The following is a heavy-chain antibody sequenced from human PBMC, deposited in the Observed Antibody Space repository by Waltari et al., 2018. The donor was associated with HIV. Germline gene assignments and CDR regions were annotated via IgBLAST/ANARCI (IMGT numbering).Heavy chain of an antibody. CDR3: ARDFPFSHFYGSGSYFGSDY. CDR1: GGSISSHY. J-gene: IGHJ4*02. V-gene: IGHV4-59*11. Sequence: QVQLQESGPGLVKPSETLLLTCTVSGGSISSHYWRWIRQPPGKGLECIGYIYDSGSTNYNPSLKSRVTIAVDTSKKQISLKLSSVTAADTAVYYCARDFPFSHFYGSGSYFGSDYWGQGTQVTVSS. CDR2: IYDSGST. D-gene: IGHD3-10*01.